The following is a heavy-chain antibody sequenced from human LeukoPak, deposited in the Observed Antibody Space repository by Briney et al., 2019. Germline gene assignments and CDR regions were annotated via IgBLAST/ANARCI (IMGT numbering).Heavy chain of an antibody. J-gene: IGHJ4*02. V-gene: IGHV1-8*01. CDR2: MNPNSGNT. D-gene: IGHD6-19*01. CDR1: GYTFTSYD. CDR3: ARDGGGIAVAGTDY. Sequence: ASVKVSCKASGYTFTSYDINWVRQATGQGLEWMGWMNPNSGNTGYAQKFQGRVTMTRNTSISTAYMELSSLRSDDTAVYYCARDGGGIAVAGTDYWGQGTLVTVSS.